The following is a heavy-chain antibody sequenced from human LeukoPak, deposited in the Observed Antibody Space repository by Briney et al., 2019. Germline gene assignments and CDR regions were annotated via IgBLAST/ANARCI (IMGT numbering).Heavy chain of an antibody. CDR2: IYYSGST. J-gene: IGHJ6*03. V-gene: IGHV4-31*03. CDR1: GGSISSGGYY. D-gene: IGHD1-26*01. Sequence: SETLSLTCTVSGGSISSGGYYWSWIRQHPGKGLEWIGYIYYSGSTYYNPSLKSRVTMSVDTSKNQFSLKLSSVTAADTAVYYCARVSSYRGYYMDVWGKGTTVTVPS. CDR3: ARVSSYRGYYMDV.